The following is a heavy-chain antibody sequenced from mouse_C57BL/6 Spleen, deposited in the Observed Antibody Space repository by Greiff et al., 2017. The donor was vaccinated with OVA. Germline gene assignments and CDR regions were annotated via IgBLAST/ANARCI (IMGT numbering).Heavy chain of an antibody. D-gene: IGHD2-1*01. J-gene: IGHJ1*03. CDR2: IHPSDSDT. CDR3: ARDGNSRYWYFDV. V-gene: IGHV1-74*01. Sequence: QVHVKQPGAELVKPGASVKVSCKASGYTFTSYWMHWVKQRPGQGLEWIGRIHPSDSDTNYNQKFKGKATLTVDKSSSTAYMQLSSLTSEDSAVYYCARDGNSRYWYFDVWGTGTTVTVSS. CDR1: GYTFTSYW.